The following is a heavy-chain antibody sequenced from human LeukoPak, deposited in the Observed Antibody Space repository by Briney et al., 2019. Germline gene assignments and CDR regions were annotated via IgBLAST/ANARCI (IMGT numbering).Heavy chain of an antibody. V-gene: IGHV3-53*01. Sequence: GGSLRLSCTVSGFTVSSNSWRWVRQAPGKGLEWVSYIYSGGNKNYSDSVEGRLNLSRENSKNTLYFQMNSLRAEDTAIYYCARRAGEYSHPYDYWGQGTLVTVSS. J-gene: IGHJ4*02. CDR1: GFTVSSNS. CDR3: ARRAGEYSHPYDY. D-gene: IGHD2-15*01. CDR2: IYSGGNK.